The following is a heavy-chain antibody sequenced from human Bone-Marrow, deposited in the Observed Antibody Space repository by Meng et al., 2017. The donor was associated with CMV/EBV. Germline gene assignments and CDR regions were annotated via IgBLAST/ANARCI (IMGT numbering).Heavy chain of an antibody. Sequence: GEAQKISCAASGIILSNYSMNWVRQAPGKGLEWVSSISSSGYYIHYATSMRGRFTISRDSAKNSLYVQTNSLRAEDTAVSFCARSRSIQLDALDVWGQGTTVTVSS. V-gene: IGHV3-21*01. CDR2: ISSSGYYI. J-gene: IGHJ6*02. CDR3: ARSRSIQLDALDV. CDR1: GIILSNYS. D-gene: IGHD1-1*01.